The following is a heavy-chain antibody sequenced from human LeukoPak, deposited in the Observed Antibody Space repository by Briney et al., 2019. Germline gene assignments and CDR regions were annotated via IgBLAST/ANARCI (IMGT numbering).Heavy chain of an antibody. D-gene: IGHD6-19*01. CDR1: GYSFTSYW. J-gene: IGHJ4*02. V-gene: IGHV5-51*01. CDR3: ARHQGLAVVGTHFDY. CDR2: IYPGDSGT. Sequence: GESLQISCKGSGYSFTSYWIGWVRKMPGKGLEWMGIIYPGDSGTTYSPSFQGQVTISVDKSISTAYLQWSSLKASDTATYYCARHQGLAVVGTHFDYWGQGTRVTVSS.